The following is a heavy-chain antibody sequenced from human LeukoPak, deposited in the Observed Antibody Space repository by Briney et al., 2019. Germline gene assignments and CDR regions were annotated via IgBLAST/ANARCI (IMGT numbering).Heavy chain of an antibody. V-gene: IGHV4-59*08. D-gene: IGHD3-3*01. J-gene: IGHJ4*02. Sequence: PSETLSLTCTVSGGSISNYYWSWIRQPPGKGLEYIGFIYYTGTNNYNPSLKSRVTISVDTSKNQFSLKLSSVTAADTAVYYCARQGYWSGYFVFDYWGQGALVTVSS. CDR3: ARQGYWSGYFVFDY. CDR1: GGSISNYY. CDR2: IYYTGTN.